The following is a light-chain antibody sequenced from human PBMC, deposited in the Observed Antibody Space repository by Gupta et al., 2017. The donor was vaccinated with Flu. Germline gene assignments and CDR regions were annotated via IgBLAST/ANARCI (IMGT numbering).Light chain of an antibody. V-gene: IGKV4-1*01. CDR2: GAS. Sequence: IVMTQSPDPLAVSLRERAAINCKSSQSVLYSSNNKNYLAWYQQKPGQPPKLLIYGASTRESGVPDRLSGRASGTDFTLTISILHAEDVTVYYCQQYDGTANTFGQGTRLEIK. CDR3: QQYDGTANT. CDR1: QSVLYSSNNKNY. J-gene: IGKJ5*01.